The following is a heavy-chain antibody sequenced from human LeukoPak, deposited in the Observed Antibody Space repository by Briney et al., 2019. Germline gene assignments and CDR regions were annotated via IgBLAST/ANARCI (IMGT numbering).Heavy chain of an antibody. CDR1: GFTFSSYA. Sequence: PGGSLRLSCAASGFTFSSYAMHWVRQAPGKGLEYVSAISSNGGSTYYANSVKGRFTISRDNSKNTLYLQMGSLRAEDMAVYYCARDMDGDYAADYWGQGTLVTVSS. J-gene: IGHJ4*02. CDR2: ISSNGGST. D-gene: IGHD4-17*01. CDR3: ARDMDGDYAADY. V-gene: IGHV3-64*01.